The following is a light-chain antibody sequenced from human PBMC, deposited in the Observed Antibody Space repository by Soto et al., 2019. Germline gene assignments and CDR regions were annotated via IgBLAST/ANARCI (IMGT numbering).Light chain of an antibody. CDR2: GAS. CDR1: QSVSSSY. CDR3: QQYGSSLLT. Sequence: EIVLTQSPGTLSLSPGERATLSCRASQSVSSSYLAWYQQKPGQAPSLLIYGASSRATGIPDRFSGSGSGTDFTLTISRLEPEDFAVDYCQQYGSSLLTFGGGTKVEIK. V-gene: IGKV3-20*01. J-gene: IGKJ4*01.